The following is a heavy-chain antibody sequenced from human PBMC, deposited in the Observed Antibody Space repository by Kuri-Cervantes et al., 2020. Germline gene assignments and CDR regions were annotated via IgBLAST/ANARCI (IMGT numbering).Heavy chain of an antibody. CDR2: INSDGSST. D-gene: IGHD2-21*01. J-gene: IGHJ2*01. V-gene: IGHV3-74*01. CDR1: GFTFSSYW. CDR3: TTQIVVVTDL. Sequence: GGSLRLSCAASGFTFSSYWMHWVRQAPGKGLVWVSRINSDGSSTSYADSVKGRFTISRDNAKNTLYLQMNSLKTEDTAVYYCTTQIVVVTDLWGRGTLVTVSS.